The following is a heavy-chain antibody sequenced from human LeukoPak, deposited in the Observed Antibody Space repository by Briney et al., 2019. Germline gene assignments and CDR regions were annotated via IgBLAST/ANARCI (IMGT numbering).Heavy chain of an antibody. CDR2: INPNSGGT. V-gene: IGHV1-2*02. D-gene: IGHD5-24*01. J-gene: IGHJ4*02. Sequence: ASVKVSCKASGYTFTGYYMHWVRQAPGQGLEWMGWINPNSGGTNYAQKFQGRVTMTRDTSISTAYMELSRLRSDDTAVYYCARAGKGRWLQLTPFDYWGQGTLVTVSS. CDR3: ARAGKGRWLQLTPFDY. CDR1: GYTFTGYY.